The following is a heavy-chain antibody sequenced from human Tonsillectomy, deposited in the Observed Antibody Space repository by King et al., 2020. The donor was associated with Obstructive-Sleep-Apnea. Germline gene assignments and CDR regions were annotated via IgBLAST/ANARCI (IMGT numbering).Heavy chain of an antibody. J-gene: IGHJ4*02. CDR3: ARASVAEMATIRGDFDY. Sequence: QLVQSGAEVKKPGASVKVSCKASGYTFTSYDINWVRQATGQGLEWMGWMNPNSGNTGYAQKFQGRVTMTRNTSISPAYMVLSSLRSEDTAVYYCARASVAEMATIRGDFDYWGQGTLVTVSS. CDR1: GYTFTSYD. D-gene: IGHD5-24*01. CDR2: MNPNSGNT. V-gene: IGHV1-8*01.